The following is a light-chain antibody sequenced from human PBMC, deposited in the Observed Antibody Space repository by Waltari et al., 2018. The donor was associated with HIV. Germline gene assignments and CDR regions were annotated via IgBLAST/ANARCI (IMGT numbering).Light chain of an antibody. CDR3: QHYDNLPSIS. Sequence: DIQLTQSPSSLSVSVGERVTITCRASQDITSLNWYRQKPGKPPELFIYHVSSLASDVPSHFSGSGSGTHFSLTIDSLQSADFATYFCQHYDNLPSISFGLGTRLDLK. CDR1: QDITS. CDR2: HVS. V-gene: IGKV1-33*01. J-gene: IGKJ5*01.